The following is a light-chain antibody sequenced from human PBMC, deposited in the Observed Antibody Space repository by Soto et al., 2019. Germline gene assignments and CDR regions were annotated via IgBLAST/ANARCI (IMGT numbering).Light chain of an antibody. CDR1: SSNIGAGYD. Sequence: QSVLTQPPSVSGAPGQRVTISCTGSSSNIGAGYDVHWYQQLPGTAPKLLFYGNSNRPSGVPDRFSGSKSGPSASLAITGLQAEDEADYYCPSYDSSLSGSGVFGGGTKLAVL. V-gene: IGLV1-40*01. J-gene: IGLJ2*01. CDR2: GNS. CDR3: PSYDSSLSGSGV.